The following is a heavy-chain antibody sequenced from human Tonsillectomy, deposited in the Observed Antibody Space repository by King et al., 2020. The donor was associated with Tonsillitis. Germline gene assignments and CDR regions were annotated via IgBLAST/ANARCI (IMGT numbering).Heavy chain of an antibody. CDR2: IYPGDSDT. CDR1: GYSFTSYW. J-gene: IGHJ4*02. D-gene: IGHD3-10*01. Sequence: VQLVESGAEVKKPGESLKISCKGSGYSFTSYWIAWVRQMPGRGLEWMGIIYPGDSDTRYSPSFQGQVTISADKSINAAYLQWSSLKASDTAMYYCARQDTMFRSMDYWGQGTLVTVSS. CDR3: ARQDTMFRSMDY. V-gene: IGHV5-51*01.